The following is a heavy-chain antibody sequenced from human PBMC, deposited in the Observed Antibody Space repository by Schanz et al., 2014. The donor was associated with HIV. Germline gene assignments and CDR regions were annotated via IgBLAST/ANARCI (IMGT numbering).Heavy chain of an antibody. Sequence: QVQLVESGGGVVQPGRSLRLSCAASGFTFSNFAMHWVRQAPGKGLEWAAVIWYDGSYKYYADSVKGRFTISRDNSKNTLYLQMNSLRAEDTAVYYCAKCPTMVRGTGMDVWGQGTTVTVSS. D-gene: IGHD3-10*01. V-gene: IGHV3-33*06. CDR1: GFTFSNFA. CDR2: IWYDGSYK. J-gene: IGHJ6*02. CDR3: AKCPTMVRGTGMDV.